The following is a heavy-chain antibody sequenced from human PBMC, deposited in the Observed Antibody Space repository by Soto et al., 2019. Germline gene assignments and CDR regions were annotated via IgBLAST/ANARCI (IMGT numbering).Heavy chain of an antibody. V-gene: IGHV3-23*01. Sequence: EVQLLESGGGLIQPGGSLRLSCVSSGFTFSDYAMTWVRQAPGKGLXWVSSISGGAGRTYFADSVKGRFSISRDNARSTLFLQMNSLRVEDTALYYCAKERERGTETTLYYGLDVWGQGTTVTVSS. D-gene: IGHD4-4*01. CDR2: ISGGAGRT. J-gene: IGHJ6*02. CDR1: GFTFSDYA. CDR3: AKERERGTETTLYYGLDV.